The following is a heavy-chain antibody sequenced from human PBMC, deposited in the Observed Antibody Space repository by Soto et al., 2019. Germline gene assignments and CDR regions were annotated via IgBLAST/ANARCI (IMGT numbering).Heavy chain of an antibody. V-gene: IGHV3-11*05. CDR1: GFTFSDYY. D-gene: IGHD2-15*01. CDR3: ARCSGSGVVTASVFDF. J-gene: IGHJ4*02. CDR2: ISSSTTYT. Sequence: QVQLVESGGGLVKPGGSLRLSCAASGFTFSDYYMSWIRQAPGKGLEWVSYISSSTTYTNYADSVKGRFTISRDNAKNSLYLQMNSLRAEDTAVYYCARCSGSGVVTASVFDFWGQGTLVTVSS.